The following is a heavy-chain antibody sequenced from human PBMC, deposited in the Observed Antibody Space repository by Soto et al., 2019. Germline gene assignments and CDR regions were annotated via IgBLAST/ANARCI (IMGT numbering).Heavy chain of an antibody. CDR1: GYSFTSYW. Sequence: ESLKISCKGSGYSFTSYWISWVRQMPGKGLEWMGRIDPSDSYTNYSPSFQGHVTISADKSISSAYLQWSSLKASDTAMYYCASAANHYYYGMDVWGQGTTVTVSS. CDR2: IDPSDSYT. J-gene: IGHJ6*02. CDR3: ASAANHYYYGMDV. D-gene: IGHD6-13*01. V-gene: IGHV5-10-1*01.